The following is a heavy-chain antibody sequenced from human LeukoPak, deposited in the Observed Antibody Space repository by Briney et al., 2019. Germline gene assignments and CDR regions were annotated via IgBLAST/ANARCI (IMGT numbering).Heavy chain of an antibody. V-gene: IGHV3-21*01. CDR2: ISSSSSYI. CDR3: ARDHCSSTSCYNDFDY. Sequence: NPGGSLRLSCAASGFTFSSYSMNWVRQAPGKGLEWVSSISSSSSYIYYADSVKGRFTTSRDNAKNSLYPQMNSLRAEDTAVYYCARDHCSSTSCYNDFDYWGQGTLVTVSS. CDR1: GFTFSSYS. D-gene: IGHD2-2*02. J-gene: IGHJ4*02.